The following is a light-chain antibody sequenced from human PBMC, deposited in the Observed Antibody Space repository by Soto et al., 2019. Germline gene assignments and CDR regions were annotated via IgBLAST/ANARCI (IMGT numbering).Light chain of an antibody. CDR2: DVS. CDR1: SSDVGGYNY. Sequence: QSALTQPASVSGSPGQSITISCTGTSSDVGGYNYVSWYQQHPGKAPKLMIYDVSSRPSGVSNRFSGSKSGTTASLTITGLQSEDEADYYCAAWDDTSSFGFGTGTKVTVL. J-gene: IGLJ1*01. CDR3: AAWDDTSSFG. V-gene: IGLV2-14*01.